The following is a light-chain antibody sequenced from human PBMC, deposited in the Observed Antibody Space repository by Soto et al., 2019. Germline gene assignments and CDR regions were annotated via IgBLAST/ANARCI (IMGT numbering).Light chain of an antibody. Sequence: DIQMTQSPSSLSASVGDSVTITCRASQSVSRYVNWFQQKPGKPPSLLIHAASTLHGGVPSRFSGSGSGTDFTLAINNLQPEDFATYYCQQSYSMPLTFGGGTTVDIK. V-gene: IGKV1-39*01. CDR2: AAS. CDR3: QQSYSMPLT. J-gene: IGKJ4*01. CDR1: QSVSRY.